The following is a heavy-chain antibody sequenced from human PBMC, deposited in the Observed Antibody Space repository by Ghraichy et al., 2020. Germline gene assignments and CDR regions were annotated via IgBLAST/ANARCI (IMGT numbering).Heavy chain of an antibody. CDR3: AKGYYYYGMDV. V-gene: IGHV3-9*01. Sequence: GGSLRLSCAASEFTFDDYAMHWVRQAPGKGLEWVSGISWNSGSIGYADSVKGRFTISRDNAKNSLYLQMNSLRAEDTALYYCAKGYYYYGMDVWGQGTTVTVSS. J-gene: IGHJ6*02. CDR1: EFTFDDYA. CDR2: ISWNSGSI.